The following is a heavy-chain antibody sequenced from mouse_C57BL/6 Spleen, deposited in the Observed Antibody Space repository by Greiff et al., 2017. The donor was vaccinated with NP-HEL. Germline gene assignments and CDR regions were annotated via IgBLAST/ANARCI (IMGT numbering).Heavy chain of an antibody. CDR2: IWSGGST. D-gene: IGHD2-4*01. Sequence: QVQLKESGPGLVQPSQSLSITCTVSGFSLTSYGVHWVRQSPGKGLEWLGVIWSGGSTDYNAAFISRLSISKDNSKSQVFFKMNSLQADDTAIYYCARRRYDYEAWFAYWGQGTLVTVSA. CDR1: GFSLTSYG. V-gene: IGHV2-2*01. J-gene: IGHJ3*01. CDR3: ARRRYDYEAWFAY.